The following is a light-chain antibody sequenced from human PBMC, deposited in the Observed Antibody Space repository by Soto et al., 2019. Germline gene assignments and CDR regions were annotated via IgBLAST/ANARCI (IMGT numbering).Light chain of an antibody. CDR1: QGIGNA. Sequence: AVQMTQSASSLSASVGYRVTISCGASQGIGNALGWYQQKPGKPPKVLIYGASNLQSGVPPRFRGSGSGTDFTFTISDLPPEDIETYYCQQYDNLPLTFGGGTKVDIK. J-gene: IGKJ4*01. CDR2: GAS. V-gene: IGKV1-6*01. CDR3: QQYDNLPLT.